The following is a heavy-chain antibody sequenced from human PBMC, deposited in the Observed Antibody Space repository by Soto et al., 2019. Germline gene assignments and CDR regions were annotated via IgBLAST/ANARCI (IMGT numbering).Heavy chain of an antibody. Sequence: QVPLVQSGAEVKKPGSSVKVSCKASGGTFSSYAISWVRQAPGQGLEWMGGIIPIFGTANYAQKFQGRVTITADKSTSTAYMELSSLRSEDTAVYYCAREARIAAAGTNGIYFDYWGQGTLVTVSS. CDR3: AREARIAAAGTNGIYFDY. J-gene: IGHJ4*02. V-gene: IGHV1-69*06. D-gene: IGHD6-13*01. CDR1: GGTFSSYA. CDR2: IIPIFGTA.